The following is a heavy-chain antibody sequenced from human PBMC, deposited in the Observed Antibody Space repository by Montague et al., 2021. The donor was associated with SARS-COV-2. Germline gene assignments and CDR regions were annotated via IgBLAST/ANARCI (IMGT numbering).Heavy chain of an antibody. CDR1: GFTFSSYA. CDR2: IYSGGSST. D-gene: IGHD3-3*01. CDR3: AKDVAIKHDFWSGYRYDAFDI. J-gene: IGHJ3*02. V-gene: IGHV3-23*03. Sequence: SLRLSCAASGFTFSSYAMNWVRQAPGKGLEWVSVIYSGGSSTYYXDSVKGRFTISRDNSKNTLYLQMNSLRAEDTAVYYCAKDVAIKHDFWSGYRYDAFDIWGQGTMVTVSS.